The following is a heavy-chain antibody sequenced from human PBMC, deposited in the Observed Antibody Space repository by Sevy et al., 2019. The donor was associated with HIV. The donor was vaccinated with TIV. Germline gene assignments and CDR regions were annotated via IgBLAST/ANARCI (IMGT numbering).Heavy chain of an antibody. Sequence: LSLTCAASGFTFSRYSMHWVRQAPGKGLEWVATISFDASNKHYADSVKGRFTISRDNFQNSLFLQVNSLRPEDTAVYYCALERLSSDVAEYFQNWGQGTLVTVSS. V-gene: IGHV3-30*04. CDR2: ISFDASNK. D-gene: IGHD1-1*01. CDR1: GFTFSRYS. CDR3: ALERLSSDVAEYFQN. J-gene: IGHJ1*01.